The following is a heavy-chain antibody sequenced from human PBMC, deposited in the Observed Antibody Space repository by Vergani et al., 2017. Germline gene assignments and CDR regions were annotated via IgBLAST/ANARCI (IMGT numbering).Heavy chain of an antibody. CDR2: VHRNGNT. CDR3: ARQKPYESAHVDF. V-gene: IGHV4-38-2*01. D-gene: IGHD3-22*01. Sequence: QVDLQESGPGLVKSSETLSLNCAVSGYSVGSGYYWGWIRQPPGRGLDWIGCVHRNGNTYYTSSRRSRATISRDTSKNQFSLRLTSVTAADTAVYYCARQKPYESAHVDFWGRGVLVTVSA. J-gene: IGHJ4*02. CDR1: GYSVGSGYY.